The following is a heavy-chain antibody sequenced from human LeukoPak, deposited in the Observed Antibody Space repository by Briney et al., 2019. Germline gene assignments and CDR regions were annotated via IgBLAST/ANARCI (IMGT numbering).Heavy chain of an antibody. CDR1: GGSFSGYY. J-gene: IGHJ6*02. CDR2: INHSGST. CDR3: ARPAGGSSWYSYYYYGMDV. V-gene: IGHV4-34*01. D-gene: IGHD6-13*01. Sequence: SETLSLTCAVYGGSFSGYYWSWFRQPPGKGLEWFGEINHSGSTNYNPSLKSRVTISVDTSKNQFSLKLSSVTAADTAVYYCARPAGGSSWYSYYYYGMDVWGQGTTVTVSS.